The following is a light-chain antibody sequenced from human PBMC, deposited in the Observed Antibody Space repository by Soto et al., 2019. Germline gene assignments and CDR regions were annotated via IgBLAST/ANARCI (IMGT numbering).Light chain of an antibody. J-gene: IGLJ2*01. CDR3: QAWDTSTADVV. V-gene: IGLV3-1*01. Sequence: SYELTQAPSVSVSPGQTASITCSGDKLGNKHASWYQQKPGQSPVLVISQGNKRPSGIPERFSGSNSGNTATLTISGTQAMDEADYYCQAWDTSTADVVFGGGTKLTVL. CDR1: KLGNKH. CDR2: QGN.